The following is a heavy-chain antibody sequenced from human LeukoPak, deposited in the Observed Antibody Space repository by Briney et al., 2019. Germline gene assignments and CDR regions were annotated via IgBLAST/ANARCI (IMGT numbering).Heavy chain of an antibody. CDR3: ARADYYGSGGMDV. CDR1: GGTFSSYT. J-gene: IGHJ6*04. Sequence: SVKVSCKASGGTFSSYTINWVRQAPGQGLEWMGGIIPIFGSANYAQNFQGRVAITADKSTSTVYMELSSLRSEDTAVYYCARADYYGSGGMDVWGKGTTVTVSS. D-gene: IGHD3-10*01. CDR2: IIPIFGSA. V-gene: IGHV1-69*06.